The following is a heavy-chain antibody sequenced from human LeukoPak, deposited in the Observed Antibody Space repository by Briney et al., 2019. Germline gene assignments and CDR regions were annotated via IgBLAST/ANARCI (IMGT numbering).Heavy chain of an antibody. CDR2: INPKSGGT. CDR1: GYIFTDYY. CDR3: ARASTVAGNHRPFDY. D-gene: IGHD6-19*01. J-gene: IGHJ4*02. V-gene: IGHV1-2*02. Sequence: GASVKVSCKASGYIFTDYYMHWVRQAPGQDFEWMGWINPKSGGTEYAQKFQGRVTMTRDTYFSTAYVELSRLKSDDTAVFYCARASTVAGNHRPFDYWGQGTLVTVSS.